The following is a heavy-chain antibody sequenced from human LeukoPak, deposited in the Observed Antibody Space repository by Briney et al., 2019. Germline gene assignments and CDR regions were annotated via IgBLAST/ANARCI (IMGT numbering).Heavy chain of an antibody. V-gene: IGHV4-39*01. D-gene: IGHD2/OR15-2a*01. J-gene: IGHJ1*01. Sequence: PSGTLSLTCTVSGGSISNCNYYCVWIRQPPGKGLEWIGSIYYGGSLYYNSSLTGRVTISVDSSMNQFSLQLNSVTAADTAVYYCARLGHVTFPVWGQGTLVTVSS. CDR2: IYYGGSL. CDR1: GGSISNCNYY. CDR3: ARLGHVTFPV.